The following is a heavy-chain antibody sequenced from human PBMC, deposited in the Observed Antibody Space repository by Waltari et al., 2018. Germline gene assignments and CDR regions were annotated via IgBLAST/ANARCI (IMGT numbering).Heavy chain of an antibody. CDR2: INDGNGNT. V-gene: IGHV1-3*01. CDR1: GYTFTSYA. CDR3: ARVEGAAGLDI. D-gene: IGHD3-16*01. J-gene: IGHJ3*02. Sequence: QVQLVQSGAEVKKPGASVKVSCKASGYTFTSYAMHWVRQAPGQRLEWMGWINDGNGNTKYSQKFQGRVTITRDTSASTAYMALSSLRSEDTAVYYCARVEGAAGLDIWGQGTMVTVSS.